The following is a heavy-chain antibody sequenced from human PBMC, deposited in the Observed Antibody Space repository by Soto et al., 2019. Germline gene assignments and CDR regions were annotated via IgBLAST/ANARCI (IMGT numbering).Heavy chain of an antibody. J-gene: IGHJ5*02. CDR2: IIPIFGTA. Sequence: QVQLVQSGAEVKKPGSSVKVSCKASGGTFSSYAISWVRQAPGQGLEWMGGIIPIFGTANYAQKFQGRVTITADESTRTAYMELSSLRSEDTAVYYCARFPFMVRGVNNWFDPWGQGTLVTVSS. CDR1: GGTFSSYA. V-gene: IGHV1-69*01. D-gene: IGHD3-10*01. CDR3: ARFPFMVRGVNNWFDP.